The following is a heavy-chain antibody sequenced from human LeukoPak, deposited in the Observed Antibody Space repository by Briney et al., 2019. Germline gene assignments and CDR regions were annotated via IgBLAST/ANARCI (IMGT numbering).Heavy chain of an antibody. Sequence: GGSLRLSCAASGFTFSSYSMNWVRQAPGKGLEWVSYISSSSSTIYYADSVKGRFTISRDNAKNSLYLQMNSLRAEDTAVYYCARSEGSSSPHFDYWGQGTLVTVSS. CDR3: ARSEGSSSPHFDY. D-gene: IGHD6-6*01. V-gene: IGHV3-48*01. CDR1: GFTFSSYS. CDR2: ISSSSSTI. J-gene: IGHJ4*02.